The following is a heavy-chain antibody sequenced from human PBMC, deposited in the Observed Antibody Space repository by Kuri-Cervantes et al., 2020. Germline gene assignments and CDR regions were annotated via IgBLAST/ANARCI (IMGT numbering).Heavy chain of an antibody. CDR2: ISYDGSNK. V-gene: IGHV3-30*04. D-gene: IGHD2-21*02. J-gene: IGHJ1*01. CDR3: ARQAYCGGDCYSPVGYFQH. Sequence: SCKASGGTFSSYAISWVRQAPGKGLEWVAVISYDGSNKYYADSVKGRFTISRDNSKNTLYLQMNSLRAEDTAVYYCARQAYCGGDCYSPVGYFQHWGQGTLVTVSS. CDR1: GGTFSSYA.